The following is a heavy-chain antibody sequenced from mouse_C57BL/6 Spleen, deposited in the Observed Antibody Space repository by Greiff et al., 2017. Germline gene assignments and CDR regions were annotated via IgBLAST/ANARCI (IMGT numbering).Heavy chain of an antibody. D-gene: IGHD1-1*01. CDR1: GYTFTSYW. CDR2: IYPGSGST. CDR3: AKGYGSTLYAMDY. J-gene: IGHJ4*01. V-gene: IGHV1-55*01. Sequence: VQLQQPGAELVKPGASVKMSCKASGYTFTSYWITWVKQRPGQGLEWIGDIYPGSGSTNYNEKFKSKATLTVDTSSSTAYMQLSSLTSEDSAVYYCAKGYGSTLYAMDYWGQGTSVTVSS.